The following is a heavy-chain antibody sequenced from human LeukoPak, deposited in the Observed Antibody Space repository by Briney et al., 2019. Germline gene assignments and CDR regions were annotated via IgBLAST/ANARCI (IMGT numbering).Heavy chain of an antibody. Sequence: ASVKVSCKPSGYTFTSYDIIWVRQATGQGLKWMGWMNPNTGYTGYAHQFQGRITITRNTAISTAYMELSRLNSQDTAVYYCARSSAWAHFDNWGQGTLVSVSS. CDR3: ARSSAWAHFDN. J-gene: IGHJ4*02. CDR1: GYTFTSYD. V-gene: IGHV1-8*01. D-gene: IGHD2-15*01. CDR2: MNPNTGYT.